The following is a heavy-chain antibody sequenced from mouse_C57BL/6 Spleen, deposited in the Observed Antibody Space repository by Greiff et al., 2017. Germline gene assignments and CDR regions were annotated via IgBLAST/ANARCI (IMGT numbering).Heavy chain of an antibody. CDR3: AKNIGGYYYAMDY. V-gene: IGHV2-5*01. CDR1: GFSLTSYG. Sequence: VQLQQSGPGLVQSSQSLSITCTVSGFSLTSYGVHWVRQSPGKGLEWLGVIWRGGSTDYNAAFMSRLSITKDNSKSQVFFKMNSLQADDTAIYYCAKNIGGYYYAMDYWGQGTSVTVSS. J-gene: IGHJ4*01. CDR2: IWRGGST. D-gene: IGHD2-14*01.